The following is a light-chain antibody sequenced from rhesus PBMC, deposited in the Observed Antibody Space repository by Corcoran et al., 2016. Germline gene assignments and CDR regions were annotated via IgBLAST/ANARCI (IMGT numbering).Light chain of an antibody. CDR3: LQYNSNPYS. CDR1: QGISTY. V-gene: IGKV1-43*01. CDR2: GAS. J-gene: IGKJ2*01. Sequence: DIQMTQSPSSLSASVGDRVTITCRASQGISTYLNWYQQKLGKVPKRLIYGASSLESGVPSRCSGSGSGTDFTLTISSLQPEDFAIYYCLQYNSNPYSFGQGTKVEIK.